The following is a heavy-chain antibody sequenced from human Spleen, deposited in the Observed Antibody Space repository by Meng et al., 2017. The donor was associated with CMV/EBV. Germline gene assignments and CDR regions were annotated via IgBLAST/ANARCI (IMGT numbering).Heavy chain of an antibody. CDR3: AELTSSAFDI. V-gene: IGHV3-21*01. Sequence: LSCAASGFTFSSYAMSWVRQAPGKGLEWVSSISSSSSIYYADSVKGRFTISRDNAKNSLYLQMNSLRAEDTAVYYCAELTSSAFDIWGQGTMVTVSS. J-gene: IGHJ3*02. CDR2: ISSSSSI. D-gene: IGHD1-7*01. CDR1: GFTFSSYA.